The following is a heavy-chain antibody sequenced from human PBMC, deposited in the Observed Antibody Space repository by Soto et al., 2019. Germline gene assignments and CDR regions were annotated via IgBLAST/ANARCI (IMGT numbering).Heavy chain of an antibody. CDR2: FDPEDGET. V-gene: IGHV1-24*01. CDR1: GYTLTELS. Sequence: ASVKVSCKVSGYTLTELSMHWVRQAPGKGLEWMGGFDPEDGETIYAQKFQGRVTMTEDTSTDPAYMELSSLRSEDTAVYYCENDLVTTALGHYYYMAVWGKGTTVIVSS. CDR3: ENDLVTTALGHYYYMAV. D-gene: IGHD4-17*01. J-gene: IGHJ6*03.